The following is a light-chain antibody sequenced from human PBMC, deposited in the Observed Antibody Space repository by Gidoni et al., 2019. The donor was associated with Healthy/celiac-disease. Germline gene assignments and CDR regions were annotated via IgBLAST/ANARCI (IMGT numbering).Light chain of an antibody. CDR1: QSISSY. J-gene: IGKJ2*01. CDR3: QQSYSTPPYT. Sequence: DIQMTQSPSSLSASVGDRVTITCRASQSISSYLNWYQQKPGKAPKLLIYAASSLQSGVPSRFSASGSGTDFTLTISSLQPEDFATDYCQQSYSTPPYTFGQGTKLEIK. CDR2: AAS. V-gene: IGKV1-39*01.